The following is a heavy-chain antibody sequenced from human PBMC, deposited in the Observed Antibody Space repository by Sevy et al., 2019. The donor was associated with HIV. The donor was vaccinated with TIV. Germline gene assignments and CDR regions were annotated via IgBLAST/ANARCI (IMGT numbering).Heavy chain of an antibody. CDR3: ARPGSGWFEFDS. D-gene: IGHD6-19*01. V-gene: IGHV3-48*02. J-gene: IGHJ4*02. CDR1: GFTFSSYV. CDR2: IGSTGPTI. Sequence: GGSLRLSCAASGFTFSSYVMHWVRQAPGKGLEWVSNIGSTGPTIYYADSVKGRFTISRDNAKNSLYLQMNSLREEDTAVYYCARPGSGWFEFDSWGQGTLVTVSS.